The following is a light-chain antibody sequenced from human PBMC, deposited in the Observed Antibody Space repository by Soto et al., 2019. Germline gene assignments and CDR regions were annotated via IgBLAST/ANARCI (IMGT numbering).Light chain of an antibody. V-gene: IGLV2-8*01. CDR2: EVS. J-gene: IGLJ2*01. CDR1: SIDVGGYNY. Sequence: QSALTQPPSASGSPGQSVTISCTGTSIDVGGYNYVSWYQQHPGKAPKLMIYEVSKRPSGVPDRFSGSKSGNTASLTVSGLQAEDEADYYCSSYAGSNNFDVVFGGGTKLTVL. CDR3: SSYAGSNNFDVV.